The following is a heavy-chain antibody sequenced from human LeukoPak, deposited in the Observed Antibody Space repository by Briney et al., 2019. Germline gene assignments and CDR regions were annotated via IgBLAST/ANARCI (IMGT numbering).Heavy chain of an antibody. V-gene: IGHV4-39*01. CDR3: AMDTHVIKRFDY. CDR1: GDSFSTTTYY. Sequence: SETLSLTCTVSGDSFSTTTYYWGWVRQPPEKGLEWIGTIHSGGSTYYDLSLKGRLTISVDTSKNQFSLELNSVTAADTAVYYCAMDTHVIKRFDYWSPGTLVTVSS. CDR2: IHSGGST. J-gene: IGHJ4*02. D-gene: IGHD5-18*01.